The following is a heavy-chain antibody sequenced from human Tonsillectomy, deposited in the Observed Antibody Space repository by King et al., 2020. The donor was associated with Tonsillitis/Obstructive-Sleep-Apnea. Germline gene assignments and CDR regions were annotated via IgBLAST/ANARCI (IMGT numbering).Heavy chain of an antibody. V-gene: IGHV4-34*01. CDR1: GGSFSGYY. CDR3: ASGGRGRDFDY. Sequence: VQLQQWGAGLLKPSETLSLTCAVYGGSFSGYYWSWIRQTPGKGLEWIGELNHSGSTNYNPALKRRVTLSVDTSKNQFSLKLSSVTAADTAVYYCASGGRGRDFDYWGQGTLVTVSS. J-gene: IGHJ4*02. CDR2: LNHSGST.